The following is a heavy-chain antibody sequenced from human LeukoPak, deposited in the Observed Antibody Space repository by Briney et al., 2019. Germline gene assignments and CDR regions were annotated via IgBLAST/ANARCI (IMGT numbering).Heavy chain of an antibody. V-gene: IGHV3-7*01. CDR2: IKQDGSEA. CDR3: ARADGSSSSYAPLGY. CDR1: GFTFSDYW. D-gene: IGHD6-6*01. J-gene: IGHJ4*02. Sequence: PGGSLRLSCAASGFTFSDYWMSWVRQAPGKGLEWVANIKQDGSEAFYEDSVNGRFTISRDNAKNSLYLQMNSLRAEDTAVYYCARADGSSSSYAPLGYWGQGTLVTVSS.